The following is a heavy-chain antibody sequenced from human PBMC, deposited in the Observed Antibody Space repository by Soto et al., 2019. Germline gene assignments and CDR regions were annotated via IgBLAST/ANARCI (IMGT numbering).Heavy chain of an antibody. D-gene: IGHD6-13*01. CDR1: GFTFSNYG. CDR2: IWYDGSNT. J-gene: IGHJ6*02. Sequence: GGSLRLSCAASGFTFSNYGLHWVRQAPGKGLEWVAVIWYDGSNTYYTDSVQGRFTISRDNSKNTLYLQMNSLRAEDTAVYYCARDLGISAPGAEFYYYYGIDVWGQGTTVTVSS. CDR3: ARDLGISAPGAEFYYYYGIDV. V-gene: IGHV3-33*01.